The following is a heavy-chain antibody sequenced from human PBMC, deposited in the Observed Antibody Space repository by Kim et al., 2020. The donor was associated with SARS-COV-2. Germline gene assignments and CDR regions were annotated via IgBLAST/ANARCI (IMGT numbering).Heavy chain of an antibody. J-gene: IGHJ4*02. V-gene: IGHV5-51*01. CDR3: ARGVNYGGDF. CDR2: IYPSDFDT. Sequence: GESLKISCKGSGFLFTSYWIGWVRQMPGKGLEWMGLIYPSDFDTRYNLDFQGHVTISADRSISTAYLQWNSLKASDTAMYYCARGVNYGGDFWGQGTLVTVSS. D-gene: IGHD4-17*01. CDR1: GFLFTSYW.